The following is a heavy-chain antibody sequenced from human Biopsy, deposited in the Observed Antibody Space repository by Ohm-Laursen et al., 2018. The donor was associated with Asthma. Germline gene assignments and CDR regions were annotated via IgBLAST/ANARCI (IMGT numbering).Heavy chain of an antibody. J-gene: IGHJ6*02. CDR1: GFTFSTYA. Sequence: SLRLSCAATGFTFSTYAMHWVRQAPGKGLEWVAVISYDGSNKYYADSVKGRFTISRDNSKNTLYLQMNSLRAEDTAVYYCAKDTEGRYDFWSGLSYNYYGMDVWGQGTTVTVSS. V-gene: IGHV3-30*04. CDR3: AKDTEGRYDFWSGLSYNYYGMDV. CDR2: ISYDGSNK. D-gene: IGHD3-3*01.